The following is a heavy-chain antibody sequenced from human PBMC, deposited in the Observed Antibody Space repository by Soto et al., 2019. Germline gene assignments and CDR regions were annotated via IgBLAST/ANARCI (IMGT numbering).Heavy chain of an antibody. CDR1: GGSFSGYY. Sequence: SETLSLTCAVYGGSFSGYYWSWIRQPPGKGLEWIGEINHSGSTNYNPSLKSRVTISVDTSKNQFSLKLSSVTAADTAVYYCARSKWLRFSTGDYFDYWGQGTLVTVSS. CDR2: INHSGST. V-gene: IGHV4-34*01. CDR3: ARSKWLRFSTGDYFDY. J-gene: IGHJ4*02. D-gene: IGHD5-12*01.